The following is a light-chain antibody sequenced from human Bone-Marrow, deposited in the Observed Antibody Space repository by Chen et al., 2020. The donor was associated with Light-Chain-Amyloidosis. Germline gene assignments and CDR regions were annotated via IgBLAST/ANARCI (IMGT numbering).Light chain of an antibody. CDR2: SAS. V-gene: IGKV3-20*01. CDR1: QSVSSSY. J-gene: IGKJ3*01. Sequence: EIVLTQSPGTLSLSPGERATLSCRASQSVSSSYLAWYQQKPGQAPRLLVYSASSRATGIPDRFSGSGSGTDFTLTISRLEPEEFAVYYCQQYGSSPFTFGPGTKVDIK. CDR3: QQYGSSPFT.